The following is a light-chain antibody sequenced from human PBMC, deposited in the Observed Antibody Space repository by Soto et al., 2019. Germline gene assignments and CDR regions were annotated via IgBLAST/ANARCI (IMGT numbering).Light chain of an antibody. V-gene: IGLV2-18*02. CDR3: SSYTSSSTFEV. J-gene: IGLJ1*01. Sequence: QLVLTQPPSVSGSPGQSVTISCTGTSSDVGSYNRVSWYQQPPGTAPKLMIYEVSNRPSGVPDRFSGSKSGNTASLTISGLQAEDEADYYCSSYTSSSTFEVFGTGTKVTVL. CDR1: SSDVGSYNR. CDR2: EVS.